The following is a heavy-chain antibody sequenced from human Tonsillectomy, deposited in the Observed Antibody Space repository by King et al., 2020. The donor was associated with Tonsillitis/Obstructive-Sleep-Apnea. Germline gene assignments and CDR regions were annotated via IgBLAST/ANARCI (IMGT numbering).Heavy chain of an antibody. CDR2: IRSKAYGGTT. Sequence: VQLVESGGGLVQPGRSLRLSCTASGFIFGDYAMSWVRQAPGKGLEWVGFIRSKAYGGTTEYAASVKGRFTIPRDDSKSIAYLQMNSLKTEDTAVYYCTVAGDHSIIWYGGAYYFDYWGQGTVVTVSS. J-gene: IGHJ4*02. V-gene: IGHV3-49*04. CDR3: TVAGDHSIIWYGGAYYFDY. CDR1: GFIFGDYA. D-gene: IGHD6-13*01.